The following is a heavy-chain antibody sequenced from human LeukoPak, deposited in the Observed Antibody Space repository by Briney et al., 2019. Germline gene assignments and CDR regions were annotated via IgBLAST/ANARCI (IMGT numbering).Heavy chain of an antibody. J-gene: IGHJ4*02. Sequence: GGSLRLSCAASGFTFSSYGMSWVRQAPGKGLEGVANIKQDGSEKYYVDSVKGRFTISRDNAKNSLYLQMNSLRAEDTAVYYCARDVVLDYWGQGTLVTVSS. D-gene: IGHD2-21*01. CDR2: IKQDGSEK. V-gene: IGHV3-7*01. CDR1: GFTFSSYG. CDR3: ARDVVLDY.